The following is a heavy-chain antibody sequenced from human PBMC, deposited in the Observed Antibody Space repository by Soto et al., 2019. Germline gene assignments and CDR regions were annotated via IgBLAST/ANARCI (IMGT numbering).Heavy chain of an antibody. CDR2: ISAYNGNT. Sequence: ASVKVSCKASGYTFTNFGISWVRQAPGQGLEWMGRISAYNGNTNYAQKLQGRVTMTTNTSTSTAYLELRSLSSDDTAVYYFARDGVDTATGYYYGMDVWGQGTTVTVSS. D-gene: IGHD5-18*01. CDR1: GYTFTNFG. CDR3: ARDGVDTATGYYYGMDV. V-gene: IGHV1-18*01. J-gene: IGHJ6*02.